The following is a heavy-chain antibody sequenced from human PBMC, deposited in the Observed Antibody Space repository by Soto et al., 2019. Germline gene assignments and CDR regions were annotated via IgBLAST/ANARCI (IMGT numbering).Heavy chain of an antibody. J-gene: IGHJ4*02. D-gene: IGHD2-2*01. V-gene: IGHV3-53*01. Sequence: EVQLVASGGGLIQPGGSLRLSCAASGFAVNGDYMSWVRQAPGKGLEWVSVLYGGGTTHYSDSVKGRFTISRDNSKNTVFLQMNSLRAEDTAVYYCVRTSSYWGQGTRVIVSS. CDR3: VRTSSY. CDR1: GFAVNGDY. CDR2: LYGGGTT.